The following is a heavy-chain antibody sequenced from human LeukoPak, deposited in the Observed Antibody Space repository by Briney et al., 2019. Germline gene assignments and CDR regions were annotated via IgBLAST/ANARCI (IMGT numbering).Heavy chain of an antibody. CDR3: ARPPRGQLWLRIGAFDI. CDR1: GFTFSSYE. CDR2: ISSSGSTI. V-gene: IGHV3-48*03. Sequence: QPGGSLRLSCAASGFTFSSYEMNWVRQAPGKGLEWVSYISSSGSTIYYADSVKGRFTISRDNAKNSLYLQMNSLRAEDTAVYYCARPPRGQLWLRIGAFDIWGQGTMVTVSS. D-gene: IGHD5-18*01. J-gene: IGHJ3*02.